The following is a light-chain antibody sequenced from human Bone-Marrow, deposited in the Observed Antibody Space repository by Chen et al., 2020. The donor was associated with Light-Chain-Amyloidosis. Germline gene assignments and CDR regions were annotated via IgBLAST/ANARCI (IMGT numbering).Light chain of an antibody. Sequence: EIVLTQSPATLSLSPGERATLSCRASQSVSSYLAWYQQKPGQAPRLLIYDASNRATGIPDRFSGSGSGTDFTLTISSLEPEDFAVYYCQQRSNWPPLTFGQGTQLEIK. CDR2: DAS. V-gene: IGKV3-11*01. J-gene: IGKJ5*01. CDR1: QSVSSY. CDR3: QQRSNWPPLT.